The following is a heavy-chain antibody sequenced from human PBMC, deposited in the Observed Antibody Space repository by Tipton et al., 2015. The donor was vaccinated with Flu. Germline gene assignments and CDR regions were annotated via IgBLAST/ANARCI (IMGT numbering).Heavy chain of an antibody. Sequence: TLSLTCSVSGYSINSGYYWGWVRRPPGKGLEWIGTIYRSGSTYYNPFLKSRLTISVDTSQNQFSLRLSSVTAADTAVYFCARPNYYDTSGYYSFDYWGQGALVTVSS. CDR1: GYSINSGYY. CDR3: ARPNYYDTSGYYSFDY. CDR2: IYRSGST. D-gene: IGHD3-22*01. V-gene: IGHV4-38-2*01. J-gene: IGHJ4*02.